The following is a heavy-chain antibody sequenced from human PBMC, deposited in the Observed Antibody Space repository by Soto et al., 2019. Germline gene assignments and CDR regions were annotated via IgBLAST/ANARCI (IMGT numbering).Heavy chain of an antibody. CDR1: GVNLKNYG. CDR2: ISGSGDST. J-gene: IGHJ5*02. Sequence: XGSLILSCSASGVNLKNYGVNWVRQAPGKGLEWVAGISGSGDSTYYGDSVKGRFTISRDNSLHTVYLQMDGLRADDTAIYYCAKSPAAATLNWFDPWGQGSLVTVSS. CDR3: AKSPAAATLNWFDP. V-gene: IGHV3-23*01. D-gene: IGHD2-2*01.